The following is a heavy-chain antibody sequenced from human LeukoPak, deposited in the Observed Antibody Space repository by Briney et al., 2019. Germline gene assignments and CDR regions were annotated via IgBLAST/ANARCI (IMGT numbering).Heavy chain of an antibody. D-gene: IGHD7-27*01. CDR2: VSTFNGNT. CDR1: GYSFTTYA. V-gene: IGHV1-18*01. Sequence: GASVKVSCKASGYSFTTYAISWVRQAPGQRLEWMGWVSTFNGNTTYAQKLQGRVTMTTDTSTSTAYMELRSLRSDDTAVYYCARDDAWGSRVRSVDWGQGTLVTVSS. CDR3: ARDDAWGSRVRSVD. J-gene: IGHJ4*02.